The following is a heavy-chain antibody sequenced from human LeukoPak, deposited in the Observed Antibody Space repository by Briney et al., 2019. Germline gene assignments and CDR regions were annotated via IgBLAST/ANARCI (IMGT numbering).Heavy chain of an antibody. D-gene: IGHD2-8*02. CDR3: ARDTGGAGYGLDV. V-gene: IGHV4-4*07. Sequence: PSETLSLTCTVSGGSISGYYWSWIRQPAGKGLEWIGRICSSGSTNYNPSLKSRVTLSVETSKNEVSLRLRSVTAADTAVYYCARDTGGAGYGLDVWGQGTTVTVSS. J-gene: IGHJ6*02. CDR2: ICSSGST. CDR1: GGSISGYY.